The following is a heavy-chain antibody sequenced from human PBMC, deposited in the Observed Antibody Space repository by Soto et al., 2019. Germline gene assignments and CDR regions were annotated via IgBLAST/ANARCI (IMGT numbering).Heavy chain of an antibody. D-gene: IGHD3-10*01. Sequence: GGSLRLSCAASGFTFSSYGMHWVRQAPGKGLEWVAVIWYDGSNKYYADSVKGRFTISRDNSKNTLYLQMNSLRAEDTAVYYCARDEGPLWFGESLGYYYGMDVWGQGTTVTVSS. V-gene: IGHV3-33*01. CDR2: IWYDGSNK. CDR3: ARDEGPLWFGESLGYYYGMDV. J-gene: IGHJ6*02. CDR1: GFTFSSYG.